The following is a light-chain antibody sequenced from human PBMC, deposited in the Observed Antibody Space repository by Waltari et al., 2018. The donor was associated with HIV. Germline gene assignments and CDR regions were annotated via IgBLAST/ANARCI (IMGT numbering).Light chain of an antibody. J-gene: IGKJ3*01. CDR1: QNIRTT. V-gene: IGKV3-15*01. CDR3: QQYNNWLFT. CDR2: DAS. Sequence: EIVMTQSPATLSVSTGERVTLSCRASQNIRTTLAWYQQKPGQSPRLLIYDASTRATGIPDRFSGSGSGTDFALTISSAQSEDFAVYFCQQYNNWLFTFGPGTKVDIK.